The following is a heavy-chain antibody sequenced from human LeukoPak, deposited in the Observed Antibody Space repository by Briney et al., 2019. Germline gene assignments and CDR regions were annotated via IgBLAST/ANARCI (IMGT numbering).Heavy chain of an antibody. CDR2: ISSSSSYI. J-gene: IGHJ4*02. V-gene: IGHV3-21*01. D-gene: IGHD4-17*01. CDR3: ARVHPYGDYVVPHLTPYDY. Sequence: GGSLRLYCAASGFTFSSYSMNWLRQAPGKGLEWVSSISSSSSYIYYTDSVKGRFTISRDNAKNSLYLQMNSLRAEDTAVYYCARVHPYGDYVVPHLTPYDYWGQGTLVTVSS. CDR1: GFTFSSYS.